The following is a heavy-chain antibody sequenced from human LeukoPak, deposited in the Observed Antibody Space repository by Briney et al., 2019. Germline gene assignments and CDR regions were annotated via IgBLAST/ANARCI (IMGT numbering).Heavy chain of an antibody. V-gene: IGHV4-34*01. Sequence: SETLSLTCAVYGGSFSGYYWSWIRQPPGKGLEWIGEINHSGSTNYNPSLKSRVTISVDTSKNQFSLKLSSVTAADTAVYYCARAVESIVPANWFDPWGQGTLVTVSS. CDR3: ARAVESIVPANWFDP. CDR1: GGSFSGYY. CDR2: INHSGST. D-gene: IGHD2-2*01. J-gene: IGHJ5*02.